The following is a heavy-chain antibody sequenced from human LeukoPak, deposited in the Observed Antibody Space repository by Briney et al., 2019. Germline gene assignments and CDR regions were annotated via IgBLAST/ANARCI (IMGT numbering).Heavy chain of an antibody. CDR1: GYTFTGYY. V-gene: IGHV1-2*02. CDR2: INPNSGGT. J-gene: IGHJ6*03. Sequence: ASVKVSCKASGYTFTGYYMHWVRQAPGQGLEWMGSINPNSGGTIYAQQFQGRVTMTRDTSISTAYMELSRLRSDDTAVYYCARGLRLISYYYMDVWGKGTTVTVSS. D-gene: IGHD2-8*01. CDR3: ARGLRLISYYYMDV.